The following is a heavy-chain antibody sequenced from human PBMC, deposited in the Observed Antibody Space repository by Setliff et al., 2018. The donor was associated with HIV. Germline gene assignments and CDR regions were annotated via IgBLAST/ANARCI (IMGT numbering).Heavy chain of an antibody. D-gene: IGHD6-13*01. CDR3: ARSPSYRSSWEYYFDY. J-gene: IGHJ4*02. CDR2: IYTSRGT. Sequence: SETLSLTCTVSGGSISGYHWNWLRQTPGKGLEWIGYIYTSRGTNYNHSLRTRVIISVDTSNQFPLKLSSVTAADAAVYYCARSPSYRSSWEYYFDYWGQGILVT. V-gene: IGHV4-4*09. CDR1: GGSISGYH.